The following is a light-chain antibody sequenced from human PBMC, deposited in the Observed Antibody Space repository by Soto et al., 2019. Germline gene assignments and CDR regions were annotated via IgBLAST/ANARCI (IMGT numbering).Light chain of an antibody. CDR1: RSDIGDSNF. J-gene: IGLJ1*01. V-gene: IGLV2-14*01. CDR3: ASFRRGTIRV. Sequence: QSALTQPASVSGSPGQSVTISCTGPRSDIGDSNFISWYQHSPGKAPRLLIYEVNNRPSGVSKRFSGSKAGNTASLTISGLLDDDEADYFCASFRRGTIRVVGSGTKVTV. CDR2: EVN.